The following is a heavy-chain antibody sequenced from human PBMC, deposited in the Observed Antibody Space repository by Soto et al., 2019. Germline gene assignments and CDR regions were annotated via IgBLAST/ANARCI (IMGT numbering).Heavy chain of an antibody. Sequence: PGTRALTCTASGCSVSSSRYYWCGVRQPPGKGREWVGTVYYSGTTYYNPSLKSRVTISVDTSETQFSLKLTSVTATDPVVYFCEGYLSGHVVDSWGKGTLVTVS. J-gene: IGHJ4*02. D-gene: IGHD3-16*01. CDR2: VYYSGTT. V-gene: IGHV4-39*01. CDR3: EGYLSGHVVDS. CDR1: GCSVSSSRYY.